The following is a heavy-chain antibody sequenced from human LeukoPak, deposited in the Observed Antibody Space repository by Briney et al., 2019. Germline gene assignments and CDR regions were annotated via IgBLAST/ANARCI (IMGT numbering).Heavy chain of an antibody. CDR3: AKDLSSSGFRIDY. Sequence: GGPLRLSCAASGFTFSSHDMSGVRQAAGKGLEWVSTISDSGVSTYYADSVKGLFTISRDNSKNTLYMQMNSLRAGDTAVYYCAKDLSSSGFRIDYWSQGTLVTVSS. V-gene: IGHV3-23*01. J-gene: IGHJ4*02. CDR2: ISDSGVST. D-gene: IGHD6-19*01. CDR1: GFTFSSHD.